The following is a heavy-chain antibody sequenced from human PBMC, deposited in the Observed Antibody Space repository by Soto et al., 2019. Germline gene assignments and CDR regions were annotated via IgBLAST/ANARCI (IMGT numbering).Heavy chain of an antibody. CDR1: GYTFTRCD. CDR2: INAYNGNT. D-gene: IGHD1-26*01. CDR3: SRRPGQWGFDY. J-gene: IGHJ4*02. Sequence: ASVKVACKASGYTFTRCDISWVRQAPVQRLEWMGWINAYNGNTNYAQKLQGRVTMTTDTSTTTAYMELRSLRSEHTAVYYCSRRPGQWGFDYCGPRSLATDSS. V-gene: IGHV1-18*04.